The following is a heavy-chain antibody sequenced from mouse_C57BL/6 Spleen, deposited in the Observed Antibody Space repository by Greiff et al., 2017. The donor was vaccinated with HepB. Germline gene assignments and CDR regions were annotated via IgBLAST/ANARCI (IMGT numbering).Heavy chain of an antibody. CDR3: ARGDYYGSSFYWYFDV. CDR2: IYPGGGYT. CDR1: GYTFTNYW. Sequence: VQLQESGAELVRPGTSVKMSCKASGYTFTNYWIGWAKQRPGHGLEWIGDIYPGGGYTNYNEKFKGKATLTADKSSSTAYMQFSSLPSEDSAIYYCARGDYYGSSFYWYFDVWGTGTTVTVSS. V-gene: IGHV1-63*01. J-gene: IGHJ1*03. D-gene: IGHD1-1*01.